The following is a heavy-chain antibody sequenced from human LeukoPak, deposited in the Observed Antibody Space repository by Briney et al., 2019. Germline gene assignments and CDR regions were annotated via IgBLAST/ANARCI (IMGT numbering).Heavy chain of an antibody. CDR2: ISYDGSNK. J-gene: IGHJ6*02. CDR3: AKTKGLLWFGEFANGMDV. Sequence: PGGSLRLSCAASGFTFSSYGMHWVRQAPGKGLEWVAVISYDGSNKYYADSVKGRFTISRDNSKNTLYLQMNSLRAEDTAVCYCAKTKGLLWFGEFANGMDVWGQGTTVTVSS. D-gene: IGHD3-10*01. CDR1: GFTFSSYG. V-gene: IGHV3-30*18.